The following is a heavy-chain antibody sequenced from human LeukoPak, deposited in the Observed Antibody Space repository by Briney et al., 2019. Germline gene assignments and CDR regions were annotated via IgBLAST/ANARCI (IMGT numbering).Heavy chain of an antibody. CDR3: ARTGRVLWFGELPTTYYYMDV. Sequence: ASVKVSCKASGGTFSSYAISWVRQAPGQGLEWMGGIIPIFGTANYAQKFQGRVTITTDESTSTAYMELSSLRSEDTAVYYCARTGRVLWFGELPTTYYYMDVWGKGTTVTASS. V-gene: IGHV1-69*05. CDR2: IIPIFGTA. D-gene: IGHD3-10*01. CDR1: GGTFSSYA. J-gene: IGHJ6*03.